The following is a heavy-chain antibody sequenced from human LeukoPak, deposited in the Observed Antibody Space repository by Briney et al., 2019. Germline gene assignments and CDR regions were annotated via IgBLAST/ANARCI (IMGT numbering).Heavy chain of an antibody. J-gene: IGHJ4*02. CDR3: AKDSYQIYYDSSGYLFDY. D-gene: IGHD3-22*01. CDR2: ISWNSGSI. Sequence: GRSLRLSCAASGFTFDDYAMHWVRQAPGKGLEWVSGISWNSGSIGYADSVKGRFTISRDNAKNSLYLQMNSLRAEDTALYYCAKDSYQIYYDSSGYLFDYWGQGTLVTVSS. V-gene: IGHV3-9*01. CDR1: GFTFDDYA.